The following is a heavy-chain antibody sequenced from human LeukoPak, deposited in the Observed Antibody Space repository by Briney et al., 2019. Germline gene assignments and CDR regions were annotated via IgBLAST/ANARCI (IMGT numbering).Heavy chain of an antibody. J-gene: IGHJ4*02. CDR1: GFTFSSYC. CDR2: ISYDGSNK. Sequence: GGSLRLSCAASGFTFSSYCMHWVRQAPGKGLEWVAVISYDGSNKYYADSVKDRFTISRDNSKNTLYLQMNSLRAEDTAVYYCARDTGPFDYWGQGTLVTVSS. V-gene: IGHV3-30*03. CDR3: ARDTGPFDY.